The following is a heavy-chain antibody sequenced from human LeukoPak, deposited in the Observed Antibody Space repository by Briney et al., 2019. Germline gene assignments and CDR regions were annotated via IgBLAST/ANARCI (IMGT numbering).Heavy chain of an antibody. D-gene: IGHD6-19*01. CDR2: IKQDGSEK. CDR3: ARDLAVEVFDY. V-gene: IGHV3-7*01. Sequence: GRSPRLSLAASGSTFISYWISSVRQAPGKRLEWVANIKQDGSEKYYVDSVTGRFTISRDNAKDSLYLQMNSLRAEDTAVYYCARDLAVEVFDYWGQGTLVTVSS. CDR1: GSTFISYW. J-gene: IGHJ4*02.